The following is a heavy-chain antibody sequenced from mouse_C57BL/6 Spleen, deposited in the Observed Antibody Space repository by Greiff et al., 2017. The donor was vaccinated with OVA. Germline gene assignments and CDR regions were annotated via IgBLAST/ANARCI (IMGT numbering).Heavy chain of an antibody. Sequence: VQLQQPGAELVKPGASVKLSCKASGYTFTSYWMQWVKQRPGQGLEWIGEIDPSDSYTNYNQKLKGKATLTADTYSSTAYMPLRSLTSDDSAVYYCARSNRQLSAMDYWGQGTSVTVSS. V-gene: IGHV1-50*01. CDR2: IDPSDSYT. D-gene: IGHD3-2*02. CDR3: ARSNRQLSAMDY. CDR1: GYTFTSYW. J-gene: IGHJ4*01.